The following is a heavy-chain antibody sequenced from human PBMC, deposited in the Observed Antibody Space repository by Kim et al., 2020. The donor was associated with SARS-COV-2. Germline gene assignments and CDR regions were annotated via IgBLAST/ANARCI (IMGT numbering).Heavy chain of an antibody. CDR1: GGSISSYY. D-gene: IGHD3-16*02. CDR2: IYYSGST. Sequence: SETLSLTCTVSGGSISSYYWSWIRQPPGKGLEWIGYIYYSGSTNYNPSLKSRVTISVDTSKNQFSLKLSSVTAADTAVYYCARGGYDYIWGSYRPDYYYYYMDVWGTGTPVTVSS. CDR3: ARGGYDYIWGSYRPDYYYYYMDV. J-gene: IGHJ6*03. V-gene: IGHV4-59*01.